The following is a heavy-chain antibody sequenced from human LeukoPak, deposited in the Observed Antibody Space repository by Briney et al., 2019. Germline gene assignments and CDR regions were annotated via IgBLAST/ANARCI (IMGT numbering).Heavy chain of an antibody. CDR1: GGSISSHY. D-gene: IGHD1-26*01. Sequence: SETLSLTCTVSGGSISSHYWSWLRQPPGKGLEWIGYIYYSGSTNYNPSLKSRVTISVDTSNNQFFLKLSSVTAADTAVYYCARDSGGSYPLLDHWGQGTLVTVSS. CDR2: IYYSGST. J-gene: IGHJ4*02. V-gene: IGHV4-59*11. CDR3: ARDSGGSYPLLDH.